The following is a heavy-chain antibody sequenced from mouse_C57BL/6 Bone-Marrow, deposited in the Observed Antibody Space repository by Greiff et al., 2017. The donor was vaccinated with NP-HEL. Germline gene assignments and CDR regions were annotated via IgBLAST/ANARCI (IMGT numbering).Heavy chain of an antibody. D-gene: IGHD1-1*01. J-gene: IGHJ4*01. Sequence: EVQVVESGEGLVKPGGSLKLSCAASGFTFSSYAMSWVRQTPEKRLEWVAYISSGGDYIYYADTVKGRFTISRDNARNTLYLQMSSLKSEDTAMYYCTRDAITTVVAKDYYAMDYWGQGTSVTVSS. CDR1: GFTFSSYA. V-gene: IGHV5-9-1*02. CDR2: ISSGGDYI. CDR3: TRDAITTVVAKDYYAMDY.